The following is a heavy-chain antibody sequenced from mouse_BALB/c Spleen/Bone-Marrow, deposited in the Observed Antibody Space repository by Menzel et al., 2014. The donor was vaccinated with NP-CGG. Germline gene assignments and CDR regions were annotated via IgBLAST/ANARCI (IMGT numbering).Heavy chain of an antibody. Sequence: VQLQESGAELVKPGASVKMSCKASGYTFTSYWMHWVKQRPGQGLEWIGVIDPSDSYTSYNQKFKGKATMTVDKSSSTAYMELARLTSEDSAIYYCARDYGSSHFDHWGQGSTLTVSS. CDR1: GYTFTSYW. CDR2: IDPSDSYT. D-gene: IGHD1-1*01. J-gene: IGHJ2*01. V-gene: IGHV1-69*02. CDR3: ARDYGSSHFDH.